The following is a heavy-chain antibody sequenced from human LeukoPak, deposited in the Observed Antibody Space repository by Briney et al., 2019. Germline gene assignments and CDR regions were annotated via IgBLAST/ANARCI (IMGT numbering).Heavy chain of an antibody. V-gene: IGHV1-18*01. D-gene: IGHD6-19*01. J-gene: IGHJ6*02. Sequence: GASVKVSCKASGYTFTSYGISWVRQAPGQGLEWMGWISAYNGNTNYAQKLQGRVTMTTDTSTSTAYMELRSLRSDDTAVYYCARVCQKRQQWLGYYYYGMDVWGQGTTVTVSS. CDR1: GYTFTSYG. CDR3: ARVCQKRQQWLGYYYYGMDV. CDR2: ISAYNGNT.